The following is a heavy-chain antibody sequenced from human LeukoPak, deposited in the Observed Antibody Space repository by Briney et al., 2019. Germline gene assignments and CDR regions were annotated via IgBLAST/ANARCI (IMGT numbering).Heavy chain of an antibody. CDR2: IYHSGST. D-gene: IGHD3-3*01. CDR3: AREEWRGVDY. Sequence: PSQTLSLTCTVSGGSISSGGYYWSWIRQPPGKGLEWIGYIYHSGSTYYNPSLKSRVTISVDRSKNQFSLKLSSVTAADTAVYYCAREEWRGVDYWGQGTLVTVSS. J-gene: IGHJ4*02. V-gene: IGHV4-30-2*01. CDR1: GGSISSGGYY.